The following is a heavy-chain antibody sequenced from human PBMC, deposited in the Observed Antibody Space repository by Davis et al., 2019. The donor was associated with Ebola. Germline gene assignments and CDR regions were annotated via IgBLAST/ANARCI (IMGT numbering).Heavy chain of an antibody. D-gene: IGHD6-19*01. CDR2: ISHSGYT. V-gene: IGHV4-34*01. J-gene: IGHJ6*04. Sequence: SETLSLTCAVYGGSFSGYYWGWIRQSPGKGLEWIGSISHSGYTSFNPSLSSRVSISIDTSKNQFSLHLNSVTAADTAVYYCAKVRSSGWFYSYGLDVWGKGTTVTVSS. CDR3: AKVRSSGWFYSYGLDV. CDR1: GGSFSGYY.